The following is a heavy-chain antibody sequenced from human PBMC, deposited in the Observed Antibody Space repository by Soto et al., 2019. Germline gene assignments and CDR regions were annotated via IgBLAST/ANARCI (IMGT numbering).Heavy chain of an antibody. V-gene: IGHV3-66*01. CDR1: GFTVSSNY. J-gene: IGHJ5*02. D-gene: IGHD2-2*01. CDR3: ARVRPRSADILVVPAPELAAGTVSPWFGP. CDR2: IYSGGST. Sequence: PGGSLRLSCAASGFTVSSNYMSWVRQAPGKGLEWVSVIYSGGSTYYADSVKGRFTISRDNSKNTLYLQMNSLRAEDTAVSYCARVRPRSADILVVPAPELAAGTVSPWFGPWGQGTWVTAS.